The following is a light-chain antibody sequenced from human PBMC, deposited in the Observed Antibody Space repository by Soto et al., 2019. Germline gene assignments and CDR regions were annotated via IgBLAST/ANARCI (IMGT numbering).Light chain of an antibody. CDR3: EPWDSNTQNWV. CDR1: SGHRSYI. V-gene: IGLV4-60*02. CDR2: LEGSGSY. J-gene: IGLJ3*02. Sequence: QPVLTQSSSASASLGSSVKRTCTLSSGHRSYIIAWHQQQPGKAPRYLMKLEGSGSYNKGSGVPDRFSGSSSGADRYLTISNLQFEEEADYYREPWDSNTQNWVFGGGTKLTVL.